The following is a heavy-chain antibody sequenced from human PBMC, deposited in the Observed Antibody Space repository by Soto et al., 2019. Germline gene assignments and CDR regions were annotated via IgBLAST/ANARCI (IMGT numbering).Heavy chain of an antibody. CDR1: GFTFSTYS. CDR3: AREYTAWPLAYGLDV. CDR2: ISSRSDI. D-gene: IGHD2-2*02. J-gene: IGHJ6*02. V-gene: IGHV3-21*01. Sequence: PXGSLRLSCLGSGFTFSTYSISWVRQAPGKGLEWVSSISSRSDIYYADSVKGRFTISRDNAKNSVSLQMNSLGAEDTAVYYCAREYTAWPLAYGLDVWGQGTTVTVSS.